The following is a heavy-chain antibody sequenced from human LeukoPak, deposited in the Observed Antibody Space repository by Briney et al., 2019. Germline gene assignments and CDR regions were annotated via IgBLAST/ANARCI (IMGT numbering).Heavy chain of an antibody. CDR2: ISAYNGNT. D-gene: IGHD1-26*01. V-gene: IGHV1-18*04. CDR3: AIYRYSGPIDY. J-gene: IGHJ4*02. Sequence: ASVKVSCKASGYTFTSYGNSWVRQAPGQGLEWMGWISAYNGNTNYAQKLQGRVTMTTDTSTSTAYMELRSLRSDDTAVYYCAIYRYSGPIDYWGQGTLVTVSS. CDR1: GYTFTSYG.